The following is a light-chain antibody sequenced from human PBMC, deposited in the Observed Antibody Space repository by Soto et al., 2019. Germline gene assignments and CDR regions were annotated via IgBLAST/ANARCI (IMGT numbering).Light chain of an antibody. CDR1: QSISSD. CDR2: AAS. J-gene: IGKJ4*01. Sequence: DIQMTQSPSSLSASEGARVTITCRASQSISSDLNWYQQKPGKAPKLLINAASSLQSGVPSRFSGRGSGTDFTLTISSLQPEDFATYYCQQSYSTPLTFGGGTKVEIK. V-gene: IGKV1-39*01. CDR3: QQSYSTPLT.